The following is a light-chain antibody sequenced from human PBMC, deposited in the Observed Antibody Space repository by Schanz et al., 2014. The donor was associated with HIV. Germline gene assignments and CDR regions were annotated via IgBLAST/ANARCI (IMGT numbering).Light chain of an antibody. CDR2: DVS. CDR1: SSDVGSYNL. V-gene: IGLV2-14*02. J-gene: IGLJ1*01. CDR3: SSYTSSRTYV. Sequence: QSALTQPASVSGSPGQSITISCTGTSSDVGSYNLVSWYQQHPDRAPKLMIYDVSNRPSGISYRFSGSKSANTASLTISGLQGDDEADYYCSSYTSSRTYVFGTGTKLTVL.